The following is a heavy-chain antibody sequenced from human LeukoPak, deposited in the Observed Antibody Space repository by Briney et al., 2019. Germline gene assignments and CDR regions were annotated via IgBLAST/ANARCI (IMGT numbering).Heavy chain of an antibody. CDR2: IKQDGSEK. CDR3: ARSGGYSYGCRSAWFDP. Sequence: GGSLRLSCAASGFTFSSYWMSWVRQAPGKGPEWVANIKQDGSEKYYVDSVKGRFTIPRDNAKNSLYLQMNSLRAEDTAVYYCARSGGYSYGCRSAWFDPWGQGTLVTVSS. D-gene: IGHD5-18*01. CDR1: GFTFSSYW. V-gene: IGHV3-7*01. J-gene: IGHJ5*02.